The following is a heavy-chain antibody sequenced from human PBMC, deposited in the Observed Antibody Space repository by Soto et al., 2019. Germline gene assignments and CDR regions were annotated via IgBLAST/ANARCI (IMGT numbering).Heavy chain of an antibody. D-gene: IGHD2-2*01. CDR1: GFTFSTYS. Sequence: EVQLVESGGGLVQPGGSLRLSCAASGFTFSTYSMNWVRQAPGKGLEWVSYISRGSSTIYYADSVKGRFTISRDNAKNSLYLQMDSLRAEDTAVYYATRSAYMDVWGTGTTVTVSS. CDR2: ISRGSSTI. CDR3: TRSAYMDV. J-gene: IGHJ6*03. V-gene: IGHV3-48*01.